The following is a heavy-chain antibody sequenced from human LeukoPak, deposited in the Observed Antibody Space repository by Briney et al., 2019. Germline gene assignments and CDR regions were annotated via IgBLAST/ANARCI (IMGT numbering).Heavy chain of an antibody. V-gene: IGHV4-34*01. CDR1: GASSSNYY. D-gene: IGHD2-21*02. CDR2: TTHDGRT. CDR3: APIYGDFSDFDY. Sequence: PSETLSLTCGVYGASSSNYYWNWIRQPPGKGLEWIGETTHDGRTNYSPSLRGRATISGDTSKSQFSLKLYSVTAADTAVYYCAPIYGDFSDFDYWGLGTLVTVS. J-gene: IGHJ4*02.